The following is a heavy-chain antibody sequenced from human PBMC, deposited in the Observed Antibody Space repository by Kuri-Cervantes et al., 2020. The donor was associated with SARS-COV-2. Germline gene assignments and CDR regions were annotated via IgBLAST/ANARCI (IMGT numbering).Heavy chain of an antibody. J-gene: IGHJ3*02. D-gene: IGHD2-8*02. CDR3: ARGEGIVLVVYALAFDI. Sequence: SETLSLTCTVSGGSISSGGYYWSWIRQPPGKGLEWIGEINHSGSTNYNPSLKSRVTISVDTSKNQFSLKLSSVTAADTAVYYCARGEGIVLVVYALAFDIWGQGTMVTVSS. CDR2: INHSGST. V-gene: IGHV4-39*07. CDR1: GGSISSGGYY.